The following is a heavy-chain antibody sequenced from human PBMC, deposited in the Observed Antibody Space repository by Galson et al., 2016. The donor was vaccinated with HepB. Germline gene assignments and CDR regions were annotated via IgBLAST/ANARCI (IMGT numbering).Heavy chain of an antibody. CDR3: ARGAIVTENINRAGIVGAVRN. Sequence: VKVSCKASGYTFTSFAIHWVRQAPGQRLEWMGWINAGNGDTKYSQKFQGRVTITRDTSATTAYVELSSLKSEDTAVYYCARGAIVTENINRAGIVGAVRNWGQGTLVTVSA. CDR1: GYTFTSFA. CDR2: INAGNGDT. D-gene: IGHD1-26*01. J-gene: IGHJ4*02. V-gene: IGHV1-3*01.